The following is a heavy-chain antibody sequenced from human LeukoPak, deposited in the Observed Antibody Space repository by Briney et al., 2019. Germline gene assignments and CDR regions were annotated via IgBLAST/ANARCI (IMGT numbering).Heavy chain of an antibody. CDR1: VGTFSSYA. Sequence: SVKVSCKASVGTFSSYAISWVRQAPGQGLEWMGGIIPIFGTANYAQKFQGRVTITADESTSTAYMELSSLRSEDTAVYYCASRHGGNYDYYYYGMDVWGQGTTVTVSS. CDR2: IIPIFGTA. CDR3: ASRHGGNYDYYYYGMDV. D-gene: IGHD4/OR15-4a*01. J-gene: IGHJ6*02. V-gene: IGHV1-69*13.